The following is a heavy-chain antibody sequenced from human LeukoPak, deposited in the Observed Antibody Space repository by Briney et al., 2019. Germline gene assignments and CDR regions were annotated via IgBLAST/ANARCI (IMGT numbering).Heavy chain of an antibody. CDR3: ARGVNSGYFDY. Sequence: SETLSPTCTVSGGSISSYYWSWIRQPPGKGLEWIGYIYYSGSTNYNPSLKSRVTISVDTSKNQFSLKLTSVTAADTAVYYCARGVNSGYFDYCGQGTLVTVSS. CDR1: GGSISSYY. CDR2: IYYSGST. D-gene: IGHD1-26*01. V-gene: IGHV4-59*01. J-gene: IGHJ4*02.